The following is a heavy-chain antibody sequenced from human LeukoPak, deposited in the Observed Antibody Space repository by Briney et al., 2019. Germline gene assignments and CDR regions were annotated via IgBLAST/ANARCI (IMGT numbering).Heavy chain of an antibody. J-gene: IGHJ4*02. CDR2: IYYSGST. D-gene: IGHD3-22*01. CDR3: ARTTMKVPLLDY. CDR1: GGSISSGDYY. Sequence: SQTLSLTCTVSGGSISSGDYYWSWIRQPPGKGLEWIGYIYYSGSTYYNPSLKSRVTISVDTSKNQFSLKLSSVTAADTAVYYCARTTMKVPLLDYWGQGTLVTVSS. V-gene: IGHV4-30-4*08.